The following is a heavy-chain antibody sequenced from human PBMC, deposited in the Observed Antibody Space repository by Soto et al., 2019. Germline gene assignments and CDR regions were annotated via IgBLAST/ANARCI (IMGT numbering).Heavy chain of an antibody. CDR3: ARDLPGGYYDSSGYYGGYAFDI. V-gene: IGHV3-21*01. CDR1: GFTFSSYS. D-gene: IGHD3-22*01. CDR2: ISSSSSYI. Sequence: GGSLRLSCAASGFTFSSYSMNWVRQAPGKGLEWVSSISSSSSYIYYADSVKGRFTISRDNAKNSLYLQMNSLRAEDTAVYYCARDLPGGYYDSSGYYGGYAFDIRGQGTMVTVSS. J-gene: IGHJ3*02.